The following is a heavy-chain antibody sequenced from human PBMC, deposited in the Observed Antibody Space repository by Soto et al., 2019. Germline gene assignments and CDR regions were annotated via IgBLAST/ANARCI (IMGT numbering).Heavy chain of an antibody. CDR1: GYTFTGYY. CDR2: INPNSGGT. D-gene: IGHD3-3*01. V-gene: IGHV1-2*02. Sequence: ASVKVSCKASGYTFTGYYMHWVRQAPGQGLEWMGWINPNSGGTNYAQKFQGRVTMTRDTSISTAYMELSRLRSDDTAVYYCARGPYYDFWSGSQFDYWGQGTLVTVS. CDR3: ARGPYYDFWSGSQFDY. J-gene: IGHJ4*02.